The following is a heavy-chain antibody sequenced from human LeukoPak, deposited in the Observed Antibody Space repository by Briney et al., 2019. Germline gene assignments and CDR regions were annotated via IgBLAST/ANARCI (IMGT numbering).Heavy chain of an antibody. V-gene: IGHV3-30*02. Sequence: GGSLRLSCAASGFTFSSYGMHWVRQAPGKGLEWVAYIQYDGSNEQYAHSVKGRFRISRDSSKNILYLQMDSLRAEDTAVYYCAKDRCSNGIGCYYYYMDVWGKGTTVTISS. CDR2: IQYDGSNE. D-gene: IGHD2-8*01. J-gene: IGHJ6*03. CDR3: AKDRCSNGIGCYYYYMDV. CDR1: GFTFSSYG.